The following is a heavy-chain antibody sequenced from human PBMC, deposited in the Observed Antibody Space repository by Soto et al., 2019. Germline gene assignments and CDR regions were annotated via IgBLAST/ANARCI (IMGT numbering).Heavy chain of an antibody. CDR2: INAGNGNT. CDR3: VREGRNWNDGMDV. D-gene: IGHD1-1*01. Sequence: ASVKVSCKASGYTFTSYAMHWVRQAPGQRLEWMGWINAGNGNTKYSQKFQGRVTITRDTSASTAYMELNSLRAEDTAVYYCVREGRNWNDGMDVWGQGTTVTVSS. V-gene: IGHV1-3*01. J-gene: IGHJ6*02. CDR1: GYTFTSYA.